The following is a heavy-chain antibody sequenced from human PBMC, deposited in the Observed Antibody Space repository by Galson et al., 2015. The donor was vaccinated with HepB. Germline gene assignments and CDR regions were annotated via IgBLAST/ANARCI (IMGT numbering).Heavy chain of an antibody. V-gene: IGHV1-69*06. J-gene: IGHJ6*02. CDR2: IIPIFGTA. Sequence: SVKVSCKASGGTFSSYAISWVRQAPGQGLEWMGGIIPIFGTANYAQKFQGRVTITADKSTSTAYMELSSLRSEDTAVYYCARVRGNYDSSGYSGLILGMDVWGQGTTVTVSS. CDR1: GGTFSSYA. CDR3: ARVRGNYDSSGYSGLILGMDV. D-gene: IGHD3-22*01.